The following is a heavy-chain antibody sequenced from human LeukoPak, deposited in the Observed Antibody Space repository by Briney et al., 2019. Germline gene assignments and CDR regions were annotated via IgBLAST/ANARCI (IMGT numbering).Heavy chain of an antibody. J-gene: IGHJ6*03. CDR1: GGSISSSSYY. CDR2: IYYSGSA. Sequence: PSETLSLTCTVSGGSISSSSYYWGWIRQPPGKGLEWIGSIYYSGSAYYNPSLKSRVTISVDTSKNQFSLKLSSVTAADTAVYYCARVEGYYYYMDVWGKGTTVTVSS. D-gene: IGHD3-3*01. CDR3: ARVEGYYYYMDV. V-gene: IGHV4-39*07.